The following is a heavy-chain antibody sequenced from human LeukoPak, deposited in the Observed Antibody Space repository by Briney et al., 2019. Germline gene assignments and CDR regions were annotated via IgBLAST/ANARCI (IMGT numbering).Heavy chain of an antibody. V-gene: IGHV3-7*04. CDR2: IKQDGTEK. Sequence: PGGPLRLSCAASGFTFSSYWMSWVRQAPGEGLEWVANIKQDGTEKYYMDSVKGRFSISRDNAKNSLYLQMSALRAEDTAVYYCARDVRPVYWGRGTLVSVST. CDR1: GFTFSSYW. CDR3: ARDVRPVY. D-gene: IGHD6-6*01. J-gene: IGHJ4*02.